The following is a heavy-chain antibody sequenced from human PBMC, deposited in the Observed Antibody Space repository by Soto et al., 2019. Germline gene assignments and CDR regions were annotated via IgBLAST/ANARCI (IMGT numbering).Heavy chain of an antibody. CDR1: GFSFSSYA. J-gene: IGHJ6*02. V-gene: IGHV3-23*01. CDR3: ATSMVYYSYYYYGMDV. CDR2: ISGSGGST. D-gene: IGHD3-10*01. Sequence: WGALRLSCAASGFSFSSYAMSWVRQAPGKGLEWVSAISGSGGSTYYADSVKGRFTISRDNSKNTLYLQMNSLRAEDTAVYYCATSMVYYSYYYYGMDVWGQGTTVTLSS.